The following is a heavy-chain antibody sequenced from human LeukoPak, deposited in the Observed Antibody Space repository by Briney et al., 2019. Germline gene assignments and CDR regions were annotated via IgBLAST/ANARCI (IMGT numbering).Heavy chain of an antibody. CDR1: GFSFSSYA. D-gene: IGHD5-12*01. CDR2: ISDSGDKT. J-gene: IGHJ4*02. Sequence: QSGGSLRLSCAASGFSFSSYAMNWVRQAPGKGLEWVSLISDSGDKTYYADSAKGRFAVSRDNSKSTQYLQMNSLRAEDTAVYYCAKGNDVTWLRLPFDSWGQGTLVTVSS. V-gene: IGHV3-23*01. CDR3: AKGNDVTWLRLPFDS.